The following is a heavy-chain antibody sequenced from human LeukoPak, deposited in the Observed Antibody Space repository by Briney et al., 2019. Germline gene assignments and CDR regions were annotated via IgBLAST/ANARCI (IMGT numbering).Heavy chain of an antibody. J-gene: IGHJ4*02. CDR3: ARDPRGATVTSLKIDY. CDR1: GFTFSSYS. CDR2: ISSGRTCI. Sequence: PGGSLRLSCAGSGFTFSSYSMNWVRQAPGKGLEWVSSISSGRTCIYYADSVKGRFTISRDNAQNSLYLQMNSLRAEDTAVYYCARDPRGATVTSLKIDYWGQGTLVTVSS. D-gene: IGHD4-17*01. V-gene: IGHV3-21*01.